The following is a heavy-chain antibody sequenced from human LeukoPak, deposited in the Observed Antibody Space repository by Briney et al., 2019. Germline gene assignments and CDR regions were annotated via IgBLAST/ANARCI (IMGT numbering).Heavy chain of an antibody. J-gene: IGHJ4*01. Sequence: PGGSLRLSCAASGFTFSSYSMNWVRQAPGKGLEWVANIKPNGGEEYYVDSVKGRFTISRDNAKNTLYLQMNSLTAEDTAVYYCASQPSAVAGNYWGHGTLVTVSS. CDR2: IKPNGGEE. CDR3: ASQPSAVAGNY. CDR1: GFTFSSYS. D-gene: IGHD6-19*01. V-gene: IGHV3-7*02.